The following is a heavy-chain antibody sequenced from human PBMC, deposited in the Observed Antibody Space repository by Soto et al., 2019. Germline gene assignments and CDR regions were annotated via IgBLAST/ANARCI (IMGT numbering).Heavy chain of an antibody. Sequence: SETLSLTCAVSGYSISSGYYWGWIRQPPGKGLEWIANIYLSGSTYHNPSLRSRVTISVDTSKNQFSLKLRSVTATDTAVYYCERVSPSGDIDNWGQGTTVTVSS. V-gene: IGHV4-38-2*01. CDR2: IYLSGST. CDR3: ERVSPSGDIDN. J-gene: IGHJ6*02. D-gene: IGHD2-15*01. CDR1: GYSISSGYY.